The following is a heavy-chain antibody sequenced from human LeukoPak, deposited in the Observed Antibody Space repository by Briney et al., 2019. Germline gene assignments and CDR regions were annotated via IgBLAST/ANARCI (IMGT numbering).Heavy chain of an antibody. J-gene: IGHJ4*02. V-gene: IGHV3-30*04. D-gene: IGHD6-19*01. CDR2: ISYDGSNE. Sequence: GGSLRLSCAASGFTFSSYAMHWVRQAPGKGLEWVAVISYDGSNEYYADSVKGRFTISRDNSKNTLYLQMNSLRAEDTAVYYCARGRGSSGWSYFDYWGQGTLVTVSS. CDR3: ARGRGSSGWSYFDY. CDR1: GFTFSSYA.